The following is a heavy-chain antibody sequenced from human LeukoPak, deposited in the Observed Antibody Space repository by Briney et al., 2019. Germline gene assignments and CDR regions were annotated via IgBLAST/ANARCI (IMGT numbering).Heavy chain of an antibody. V-gene: IGHV4-38-2*01. CDR1: GYSINSGYY. D-gene: IGHD6-19*01. CDR2: IYHSGST. CDR3: ARVGRGSSGWYGPDY. Sequence: ASETLSLTCAVSGYSINSGYYWGWIRQSPGTGLEWIGSIYHSGSTYYNPSLKSRITISVGTSKNQFSLKLSSATAADTAVYYCARVGRGSSGWYGPDYWGQGTLVTVSS. J-gene: IGHJ4*02.